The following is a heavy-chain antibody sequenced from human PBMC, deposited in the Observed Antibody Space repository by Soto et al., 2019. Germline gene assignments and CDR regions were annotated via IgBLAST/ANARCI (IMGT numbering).Heavy chain of an antibody. D-gene: IGHD3-9*01. CDR1: GFTFSSYG. Sequence: GGSLRLSCAASGFTFSSYGMHWVRQAPGKGLEWVAVISYDGSNKYYADSVKGRFTISRDNSKNTLYLQMNSLRAEDTAVYYCARRREYDILTGYYSPHFDYWGQGTLVTVSS. V-gene: IGHV3-30*03. CDR2: ISYDGSNK. J-gene: IGHJ4*02. CDR3: ARRREYDILTGYYSPHFDY.